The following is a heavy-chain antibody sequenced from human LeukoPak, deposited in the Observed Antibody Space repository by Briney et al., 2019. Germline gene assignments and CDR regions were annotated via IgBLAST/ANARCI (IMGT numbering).Heavy chain of an antibody. CDR1: GYTFTDYW. CDR3: ATSMRFLRLGELSEFHY. J-gene: IGHJ4*02. Sequence: GESLKISCKASGYTFTDYWIGWVRQMPGKGLEWMGIIYPGDSDTRYSPSFQGQVTISADKSIGTAYLQWSSLKASDTAMYYCATSMRFLRLGELSEFHYWGQGTLVTVSS. CDR2: IYPGDSDT. D-gene: IGHD3-16*01. V-gene: IGHV5-51*01.